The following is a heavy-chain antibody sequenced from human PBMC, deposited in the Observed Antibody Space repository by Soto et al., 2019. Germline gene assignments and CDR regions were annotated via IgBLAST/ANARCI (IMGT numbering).Heavy chain of an antibody. CDR1: GFTFSSYS. CDR2: ISSSSSYI. D-gene: IGHD3-3*01. J-gene: IGHJ4*02. Sequence: GGSLRLSCAASGFTFSSYSMNWVRQAPGKGLEWVSSISSSSSYIYYADSVKGRFTISRDNAKNSLYLQMNSLRAEDTAVYYCARDGYYDFWSGYSDYWGQGTLVTVSS. CDR3: ARDGYYDFWSGYSDY. V-gene: IGHV3-21*01.